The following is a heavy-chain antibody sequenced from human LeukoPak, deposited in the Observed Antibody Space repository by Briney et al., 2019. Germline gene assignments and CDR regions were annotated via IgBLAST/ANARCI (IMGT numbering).Heavy chain of an antibody. D-gene: IGHD3-22*01. J-gene: IGHJ4*02. V-gene: IGHV1-46*01. CDR1: GYTFSSYS. CDR2: INPSGGST. Sequence: ASVKVSCKASGYTFSSYSMHRVRQAPGQGLEWMGIINPSGGSTSYAQKFQGRVTMTRDTSTSTVYMGLSSLRSEDTAVYYCAREFYYESSAYGFEYWGQGTLVTVSS. CDR3: AREFYYESSAYGFEY.